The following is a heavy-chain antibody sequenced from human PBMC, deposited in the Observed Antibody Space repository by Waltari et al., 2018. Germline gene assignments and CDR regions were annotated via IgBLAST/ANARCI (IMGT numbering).Heavy chain of an antibody. V-gene: IGHV3-9*01. J-gene: IGHJ2*01. CDR2: ISWNSGST. D-gene: IGHD6-19*01. CDR1: GFTFDDYA. CDR3: AKGRSGWSWYFDL. Sequence: EVQLVESGGGLVQPGRSLRLSCAASGFTFDDYAMPWVRQAPGKGLEWGSGISWNSGSTYDADSVKGRFTISRDNSKNTLYLQMNSLRAEDTAVYYCAKGRSGWSWYFDLWGRGTLVTVSS.